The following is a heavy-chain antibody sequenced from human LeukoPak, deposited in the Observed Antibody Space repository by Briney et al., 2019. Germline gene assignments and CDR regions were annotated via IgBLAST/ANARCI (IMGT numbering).Heavy chain of an antibody. CDR3: ARVPFVVVGVTGNWFDP. Sequence: ASVKVSCKASGYTFTSYGISWVRQAPGQGLEWMGWINTNTGNPTYAQGFTGRFVFSLDTFVSTAYLQISSLKADDTAVYYCARVPFVVVGVTGNWFDPWGQGTLVTVSS. V-gene: IGHV7-4-1*02. CDR1: GYTFTSYG. D-gene: IGHD2-2*01. J-gene: IGHJ5*02. CDR2: INTNTGNP.